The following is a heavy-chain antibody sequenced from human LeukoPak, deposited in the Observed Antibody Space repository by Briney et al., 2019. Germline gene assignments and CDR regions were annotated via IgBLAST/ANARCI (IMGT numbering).Heavy chain of an antibody. CDR3: AKDKLWFGDKPGSNWLDP. CDR1: GLTFSNYA. D-gene: IGHD3-10*01. CDR2: ISGGGAST. J-gene: IGHJ5*02. V-gene: IGHV3-23*01. Sequence: GGSLRHSCEASGLTFSNYAMSWVRQAPGKGLEWVSAISGGGASTYYADSVKGRFTISRDNSKNTLYLQMNSLRAEDTAVYYCAKDKLWFGDKPGSNWLDPLGQGTLVTVSS.